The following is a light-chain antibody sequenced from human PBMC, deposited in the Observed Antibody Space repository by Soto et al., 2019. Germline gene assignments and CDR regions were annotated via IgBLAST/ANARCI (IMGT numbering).Light chain of an antibody. CDR1: QSVGSS. CDR2: TAS. Sequence: EIVLTQSPATLSLSPGERATLSCRVSQSVGSSLVWYQQKPGQAPRLLIYTASNRATGIPARFSGSGSGTDFILTISSLEPEDFAVYYCQQRHDWPITFGQGTRLEIK. CDR3: QQRHDWPIT. V-gene: IGKV3-11*01. J-gene: IGKJ5*01.